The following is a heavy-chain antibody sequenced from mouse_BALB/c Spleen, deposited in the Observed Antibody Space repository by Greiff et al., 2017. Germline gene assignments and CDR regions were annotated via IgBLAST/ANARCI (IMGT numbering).Heavy chain of an antibody. Sequence: QVQLKESGPGLVAPSQSLSITCTASGFSLTGYGVNWVRQPPGKGLEWLGMIWGDGSTDYNSALKSRLSISKDNSKSQVFLKMNSLQTDDTAMYYCSRMETDGYYSFAYWGQGTLVTVSA. V-gene: IGHV2-6-7*01. CDR1: GFSLTGYG. CDR2: IWGDGST. J-gene: IGHJ3*01. D-gene: IGHD2-3*01. CDR3: SRMETDGYYSFAY.